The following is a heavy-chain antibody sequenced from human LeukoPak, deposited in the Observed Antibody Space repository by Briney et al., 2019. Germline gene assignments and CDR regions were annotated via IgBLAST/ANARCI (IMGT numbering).Heavy chain of an antibody. CDR2: INHSGST. V-gene: IGHV4-34*01. J-gene: IGHJ4*02. D-gene: IGHD3-3*02. CDR1: GGSFSGYY. CDR3: ARHGRFIAFRPGVDY. Sequence: PSETLSLTCAVYGGSFSGYYWSWIRQPPGKGLEWIGEINHSGSTNYNPSLKSRVTISVDTSKNQFSLKLSSVTAADTAVYYCARHGRFIAFRPGVDYWGQGTLVTVSS.